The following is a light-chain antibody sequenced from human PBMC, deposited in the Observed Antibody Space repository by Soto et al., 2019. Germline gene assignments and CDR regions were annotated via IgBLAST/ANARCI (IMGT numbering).Light chain of an antibody. CDR1: QSVNSNY. J-gene: IGKJ1*01. CDR3: QHCGDSLCT. CDR2: GAS. Sequence: EIVLTQSPGTLSLSPGERATLSCRASQSVNSNYLAWYQQKPGQAPRLLIYGASTRATGIPDSFSGSGSGTDFTLTISRLEPEDFAVYSCQHCGDSLCTFGQGTKVEIK. V-gene: IGKV3-20*01.